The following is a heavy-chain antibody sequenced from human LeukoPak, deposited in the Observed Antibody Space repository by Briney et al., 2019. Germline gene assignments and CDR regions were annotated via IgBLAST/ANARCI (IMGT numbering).Heavy chain of an antibody. CDR1: GGSISSPNYF. D-gene: IGHD2-2*01. J-gene: IGHJ3*02. CDR2: IHYSRGA. Sequence: PSETLSLTNTVSGGSISSPNYFWSWLRQHPGKGLEWIAHIHYSRGAYYNPSLESRVTMSVDSSKNQFSLKLSSVTAADTALYYCAREVDVPSTSDAFDIWGQGTMVTVS. CDR3: AREVDVPSTSDAFDI. V-gene: IGHV4-31*03.